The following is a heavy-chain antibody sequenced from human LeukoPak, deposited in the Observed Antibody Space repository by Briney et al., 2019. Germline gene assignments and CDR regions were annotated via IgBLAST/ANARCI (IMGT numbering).Heavy chain of an antibody. Sequence: GASVKVSCKVSGYTFTDYYMHWVQQAPGKGLEWMGLVDPEDGETIYAEKFQGRVTITADTSTDTAYMELSSLRSEDTAVYYCARVMGLRYYDFWSGSYCFDYWGQGTLVTVSS. D-gene: IGHD3-3*01. J-gene: IGHJ4*02. CDR2: VDPEDGET. CDR3: ARVMGLRYYDFWSGSYCFDY. V-gene: IGHV1-69-2*01. CDR1: GYTFTDYY.